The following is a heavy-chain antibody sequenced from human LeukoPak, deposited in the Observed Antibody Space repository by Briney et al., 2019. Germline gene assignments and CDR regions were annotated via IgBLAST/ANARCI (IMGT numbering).Heavy chain of an antibody. CDR3: ATWGSIFGVTYFDY. J-gene: IGHJ4*02. V-gene: IGHV3-7*01. CDR2: IKEDGSDK. Sequence: GGSLRLSCAASEFTFSNYWMTWVRQAPGKGLEWVATIKEDGSDKHYVDSVKGRFTIARDNAKNSLYLQMNTLRAEDAAVYYCATWGSIFGVTYFDYWGQGTLVTVSS. D-gene: IGHD3-3*01. CDR1: EFTFSNYW.